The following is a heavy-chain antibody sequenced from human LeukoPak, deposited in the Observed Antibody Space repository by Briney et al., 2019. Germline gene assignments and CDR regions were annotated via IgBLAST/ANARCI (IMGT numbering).Heavy chain of an antibody. Sequence: SQTLSLTCAISGDSVSSNSAAWNRIRQSPSRGLEWLGRTYYRSKWYNDYAVSVKSRITINPDTSKNQFSLQLNSVTPENTAVYYCAREDSSGWYYGKENYYYYGMDVWGQGTTVTVSS. CDR2: TYYRSKWYN. D-gene: IGHD6-19*01. V-gene: IGHV6-1*01. CDR1: GDSVSSNSAA. J-gene: IGHJ6*02. CDR3: AREDSSGWYYGKENYYYYGMDV.